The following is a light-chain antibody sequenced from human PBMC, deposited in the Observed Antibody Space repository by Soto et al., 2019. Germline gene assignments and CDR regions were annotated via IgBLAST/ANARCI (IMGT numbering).Light chain of an antibody. Sequence: DIQMTHSPSSLSASVGDRVTITCRASQGIRSDLGWYQQKPGKAPKRLIYAASSLQSGVPSRFSGSGSGKEFTLTISSLQPEDFATYYCLQYNSYRCTFGQGTKVEIX. CDR3: LQYNSYRCT. CDR1: QGIRSD. CDR2: AAS. V-gene: IGKV1-17*01. J-gene: IGKJ1*01.